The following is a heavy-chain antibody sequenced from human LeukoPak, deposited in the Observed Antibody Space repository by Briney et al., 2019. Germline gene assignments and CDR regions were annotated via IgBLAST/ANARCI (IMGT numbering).Heavy chain of an antibody. CDR3: AKDAAYYYDGSGYYYFDY. J-gene: IGHJ4*02. D-gene: IGHD3-22*01. CDR1: GFTFSSYA. Sequence: PGGSLRLSCAASGFTFSSYAMSWVRQAPGKGLEWVSAISGSGGSTYYADSVKGRFTISRDNSKNTLYLQMNSLRAEDTAVYYCAKDAAYYYDGSGYYYFDYWGQGTLVTVSS. CDR2: ISGSGGST. V-gene: IGHV3-23*01.